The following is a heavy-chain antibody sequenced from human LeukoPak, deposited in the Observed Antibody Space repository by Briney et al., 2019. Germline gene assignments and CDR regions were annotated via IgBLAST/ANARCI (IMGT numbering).Heavy chain of an antibody. Sequence: SETLSLTCTVSGGSISSGSYYWSWIRQPAGKGLEWIGRIYTSGSTNYNPSLKSRVTISVDTSKNQFSLKLSSVTAADTAVYYCARALFVVVPDPRGQLDAFDIWGQGTMVTVSS. CDR1: GGSISSGSYY. CDR3: ARALFVVVPDPRGQLDAFDI. J-gene: IGHJ3*02. CDR2: IYTSGST. D-gene: IGHD2-2*01. V-gene: IGHV4-61*02.